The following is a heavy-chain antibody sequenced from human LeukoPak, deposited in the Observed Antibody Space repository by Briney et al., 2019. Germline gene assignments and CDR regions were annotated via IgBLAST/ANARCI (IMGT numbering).Heavy chain of an antibody. V-gene: IGHV3-7*03. CDR1: GFTFSSYW. CDR2: IKQDGSEK. J-gene: IGHJ4*02. D-gene: IGHD3-10*01. CDR3: ASDYYGSGSYYDY. Sequence: GGSLRLSCAASGFTFSSYWMSWVRQAPGKGLEWVANIKQDGSEKYYVDFVKGRFTISRDNAKNSLYLQMNSLRAEDTAVYYCASDYYGSGSYYDYWGQGTLVTVSS.